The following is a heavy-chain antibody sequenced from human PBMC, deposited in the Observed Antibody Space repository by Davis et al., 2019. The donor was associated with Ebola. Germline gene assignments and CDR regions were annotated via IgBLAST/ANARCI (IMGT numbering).Heavy chain of an antibody. J-gene: IGHJ3*01. CDR1: GFTFSSYG. Sequence: GESLKISCAASGFTFSSYGMHWVRQAPGKGLEWVAVISYDGSNKYYADSVKGRFTISRDNSKNTLYLQMNSLRAEDTAVYYCAKASSSPLTRAFDVWGRGAMVTVSS. CDR2: ISYDGSNK. V-gene: IGHV3-30*18. CDR3: AKASSSPLTRAFDV.